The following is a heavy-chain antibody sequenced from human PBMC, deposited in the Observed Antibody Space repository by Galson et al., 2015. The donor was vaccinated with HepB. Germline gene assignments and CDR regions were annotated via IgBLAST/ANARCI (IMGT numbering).Heavy chain of an antibody. CDR3: ARETRSYGGNDFDY. CDR1: GGTFSDYA. J-gene: IGHJ4*02. V-gene: IGHV1-69*13. D-gene: IGHD4-23*01. CDR2: IIPIFGPA. Sequence: SVKVSCKASGGTFSDYAISWVRQAPGQGLEWMGGIIPIFGPASYARKYQDRVTISADESTATAYMELSSLRGEDTAIYFCARETRSYGGNDFDYWGQGTLVTVAS.